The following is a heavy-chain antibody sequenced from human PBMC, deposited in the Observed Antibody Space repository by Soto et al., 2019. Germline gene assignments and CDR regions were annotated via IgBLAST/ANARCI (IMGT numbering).Heavy chain of an antibody. D-gene: IGHD6-13*01. CDR2: IIPIFGTA. CDR3: ARDFGYSSSWYGPKSYNWFDP. CDR1: GGTFSSYA. V-gene: IGHV1-69*13. J-gene: IGHJ5*02. Sequence: ASVKVSCKASGGTFSSYAISWVRQAPGQGLEWMGGIIPIFGTANYAQKFQGRVTITADESTSTAYMELSSLRSEDTAVYYCARDFGYSSSWYGPKSYNWFDPWGQGTLVTVSS.